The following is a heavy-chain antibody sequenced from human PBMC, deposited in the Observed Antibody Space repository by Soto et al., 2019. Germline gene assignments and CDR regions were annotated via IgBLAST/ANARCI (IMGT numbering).Heavy chain of an antibody. CDR1: GFTFSSYS. CDR3: ARDQCNGGSCSSIGY. CDR2: ISSSSSYI. D-gene: IGHD2-15*01. J-gene: IGHJ6*04. Sequence: PWGSLRLSCAASGFTFSSYSMNWVRQAPGKGLEWVSSISSSSSYIYYADSVKGRFTFSRDNAKNSLYLQMNSLRAEDTAIYFCARDQCNGGSCSSIGYWGKGTTLTVSS. V-gene: IGHV3-21*01.